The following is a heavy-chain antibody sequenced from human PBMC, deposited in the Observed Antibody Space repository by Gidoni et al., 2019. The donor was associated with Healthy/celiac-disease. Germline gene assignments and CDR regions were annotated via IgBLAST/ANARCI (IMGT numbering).Heavy chain of an antibody. J-gene: IGHJ4*02. Sequence: VQLQESGPGLVKPSQTLSLTCTVSGCSLRSGGSFWSWIRQHPGKGLAWLGYIYYSGSTYYNPSLKSRVTISVDTSKNQFSLKLSSVTAADTAVYYCARGGSNYDFWSGYYRHYFDYWGQGTLVTVSS. CDR1: GCSLRSGGSF. D-gene: IGHD3-3*01. CDR2: IYYSGST. CDR3: ARGGSNYDFWSGYYRHYFDY. V-gene: IGHV4-31*03.